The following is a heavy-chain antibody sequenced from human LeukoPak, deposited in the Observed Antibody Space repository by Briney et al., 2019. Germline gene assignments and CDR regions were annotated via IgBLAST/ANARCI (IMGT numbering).Heavy chain of an antibody. J-gene: IGHJ4*02. Sequence: SETLSLTCTVSGGSISSSSYYWGWIRQPPGKGLEWIGSIYYSGSTYYNPSLKSRVTISVDTSKNQFSLKLSSVTAADTAVYYCARDGDMVRGVFSRPLDYWGQGTLVTVSS. CDR1: GGSISSSSYY. D-gene: IGHD3-10*01. V-gene: IGHV4-39*07. CDR3: ARDGDMVRGVFSRPLDY. CDR2: IYYSGST.